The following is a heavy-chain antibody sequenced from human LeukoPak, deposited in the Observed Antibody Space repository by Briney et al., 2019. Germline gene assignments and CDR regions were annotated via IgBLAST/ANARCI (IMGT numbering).Heavy chain of an antibody. V-gene: IGHV3-20*04. CDR3: ARESIAAAGTRFDP. J-gene: IGHJ5*02. Sequence: PGGSLRLSCAASGFTFDDYGMSWVRQAPGKGLEWVSGINWNGGSTGYADSVKGRFTISRDNAKNSLYLQMNSLRAEDTAVYYCARESIAAAGTRFDPWGQGTLVTVSS. CDR1: GFTFDDYG. D-gene: IGHD6-13*01. CDR2: INWNGGST.